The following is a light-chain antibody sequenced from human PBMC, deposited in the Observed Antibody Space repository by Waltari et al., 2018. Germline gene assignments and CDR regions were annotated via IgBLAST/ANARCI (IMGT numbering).Light chain of an antibody. Sequence: DIQMTQSPSRVSSYVGGRVPITCRATQNVNKWMAWYQQRPGQAPKLLIYKASSLQSGVPSRFRGGGSGTQFTLTIDSLQPDDFATYYCQQFFTYPWTFGQGTTVEVK. CDR3: QQFFTYPWT. CDR2: KAS. V-gene: IGKV1-5*03. CDR1: QNVNKW. J-gene: IGKJ1*01.